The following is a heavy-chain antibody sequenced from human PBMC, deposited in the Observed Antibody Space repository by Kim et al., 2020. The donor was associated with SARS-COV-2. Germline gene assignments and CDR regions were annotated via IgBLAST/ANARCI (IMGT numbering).Heavy chain of an antibody. Sequence: DTRYSPSFRGQVTMSVDKSISSAYLQWSSRKASDTAIYYCARSKVVYGMDVWGQGTTVTVSS. CDR2: DT. J-gene: IGHJ6*02. V-gene: IGHV5-51*01. CDR3: ARSKVVYGMDV. D-gene: IGHD2-15*01.